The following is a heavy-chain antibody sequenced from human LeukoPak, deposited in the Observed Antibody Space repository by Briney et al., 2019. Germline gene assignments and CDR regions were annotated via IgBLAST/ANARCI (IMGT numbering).Heavy chain of an antibody. CDR1: GGSISSSNW. CDR3: ASVAGSGSSDSYYFDY. CDR2: IYHSGST. V-gene: IGHV4-4*02. D-gene: IGHD3-10*01. J-gene: IGHJ4*02. Sequence: SGTLSLTCAVSGGSISSSNWWSWVRQPPGKGLEWIGEIYHSGSTNYNPSLKSRVTISVDKSKNQFSLKLSSVTAADTAVYYCASVAGSGSSDSYYFDYWGQGTLVTVSS.